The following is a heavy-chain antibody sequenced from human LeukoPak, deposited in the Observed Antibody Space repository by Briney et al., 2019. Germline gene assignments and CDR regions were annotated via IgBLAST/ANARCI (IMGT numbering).Heavy chain of an antibody. V-gene: IGHV3-23*01. J-gene: IGHJ4*02. CDR1: GLTFINHA. CDR3: AKSGLNRFDY. Sequence: SGGSLRLSCEASGLTFINHAVSWVRQAPGKGLQWISNISGSGGGTYYADSVKGRFTIPRDDSKNTLFLQMNSLRADDTAVYYCAKSGLNRFDYWGQGTLVTVSS. CDR2: ISGSGGGT. D-gene: IGHD2-15*01.